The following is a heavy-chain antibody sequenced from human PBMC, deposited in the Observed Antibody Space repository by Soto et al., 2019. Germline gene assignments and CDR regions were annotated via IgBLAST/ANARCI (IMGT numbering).Heavy chain of an antibody. D-gene: IGHD3-16*01. Sequence: ASVKVSCKASGGTFSSYAISWVRQAPGQGLEWMGGIIPIFGTANYAQKFQGRVTITADESTSTAYMELSSLRSEDTAVYYCASTLGSTPTPYGMDVWGQGTTVTVSS. CDR2: IIPIFGTA. CDR3: ASTLGSTPTPYGMDV. J-gene: IGHJ6*02. V-gene: IGHV1-69*13. CDR1: GGTFSSYA.